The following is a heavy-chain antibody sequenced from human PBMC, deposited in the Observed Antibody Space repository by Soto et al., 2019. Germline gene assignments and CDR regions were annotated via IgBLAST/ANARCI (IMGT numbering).Heavy chain of an antibody. Sequence: ASVKVSCKASGYTFTSYGISWVRQAPGQGLEWMGWISAYNGNTNYAQKLQGRVTMTTDTSTSTAYMELRSLRSDDTAVYYCARDWHLGSIAAAGTVYYNYYYGMDVWGQGTTVTVSS. CDR1: GYTFTSYG. J-gene: IGHJ6*02. CDR3: ARDWHLGSIAAAGTVYYNYYYGMDV. CDR2: ISAYNGNT. D-gene: IGHD6-13*01. V-gene: IGHV1-18*01.